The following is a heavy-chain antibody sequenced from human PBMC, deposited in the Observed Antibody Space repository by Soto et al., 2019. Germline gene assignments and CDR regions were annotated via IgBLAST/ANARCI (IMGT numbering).Heavy chain of an antibody. D-gene: IGHD2-2*01. V-gene: IGHV1-8*01. CDR1: GYTFTSYD. Sequence: GASLKVSCKASGYTFTSYDINWVRQATGQGLEWMGWMNPNSGNTGYAQKFQGRVTMTRNTSISTAYMELSSLRSEDTAVYYCASFNSYPPPAMNGAEAFDMWGKGKMATV. CDR3: ASFNSYPPPAMNGAEAFDM. CDR2: MNPNSGNT. J-gene: IGHJ3*02.